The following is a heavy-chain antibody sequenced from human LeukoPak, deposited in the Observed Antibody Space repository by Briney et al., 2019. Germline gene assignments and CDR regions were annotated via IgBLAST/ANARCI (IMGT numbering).Heavy chain of an antibody. V-gene: IGHV4-61*02. J-gene: IGHJ4*02. CDR2: IYTSGST. CDR3: ARETTLTGYSSGLGFNY. D-gene: IGHD6-19*01. Sequence: TLSLTCTVSGGSISSGSYYFTWIRQPAGKGLEWIGRIYTSGSTTYNPSLKSRVTISIDTFNNQFSLKLSSVTAADTAVYYCARETTLTGYSSGLGFNYWGQGTLVTVSS. CDR1: GGSISSGSYY.